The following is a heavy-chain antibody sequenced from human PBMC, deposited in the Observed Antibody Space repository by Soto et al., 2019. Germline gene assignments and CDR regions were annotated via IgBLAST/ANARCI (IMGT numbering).Heavy chain of an antibody. D-gene: IGHD3-3*01. Sequence: QVQLQQWGAGLLKPSETLSLTCAVYGGSFSGYYWSWIRQPPGKGLERIGEINYSRSTNYNPSPKSRVTISVDTPKTQFSLKLSSVTAADPAVYYCATENYDFWSGLIPHQRGVRFDSWGQGTLVTVSS. CDR2: INYSRST. J-gene: IGHJ5*01. CDR3: ATENYDFWSGLIPHQRGVRFDS. CDR1: GGSFSGYY. V-gene: IGHV4-34*01.